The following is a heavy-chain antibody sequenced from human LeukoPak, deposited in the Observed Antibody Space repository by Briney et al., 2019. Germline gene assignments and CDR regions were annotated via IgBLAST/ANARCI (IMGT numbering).Heavy chain of an antibody. J-gene: IGHJ6*03. CDR2: INPNSGGT. CDR3: ARNTDDILTGYYYYMDV. D-gene: IGHD3-9*01. V-gene: IGHV1-2*02. CDR1: GYTFTGYY. Sequence: ASVKVSCKASGYTFTGYYMHWVRQAPGQGLEWMGWINPNSGGTNYAQKLQGRVTMTTDTSTSTAYMELRSLRSDDTAVYYCARNTDDILTGYYYYMDVWGKGTTVTISS.